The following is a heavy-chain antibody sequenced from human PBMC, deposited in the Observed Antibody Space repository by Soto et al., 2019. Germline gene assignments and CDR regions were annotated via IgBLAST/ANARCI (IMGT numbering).Heavy chain of an antibody. CDR3: AREKRANGYFDY. CDR1: GFTFSSYW. V-gene: IGHV3-7*01. Sequence: EVQLVESGGGLVPPGGSLRLYCAGAGFTFSSYWMSWVRQAPGKGLEWVANIKQEGSEKYNVDSVNGRFTISRDNAKNSLYLQMHSLRVEDTAVYYCAREKRANGYFDYWGQGTLVAVSP. J-gene: IGHJ4*02. CDR2: IKQEGSEK. D-gene: IGHD6-25*01.